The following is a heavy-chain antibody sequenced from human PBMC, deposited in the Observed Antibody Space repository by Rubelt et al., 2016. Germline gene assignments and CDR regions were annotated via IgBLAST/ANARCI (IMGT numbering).Heavy chain of an antibody. CDR2: IYYSGST. J-gene: IGHJ4*02. CDR3: ARDMKGYFDY. Sequence: QVQLQESGPGLVKPSETLSLTCTVSGGSISSYYWSWIRQPPGKRLEWIGYIYYSGSTHYNPPLKSRVTISVDTSKNQFSLKLSSVTAADTAVYYCARDMKGYFDYWGQGTLVTVSS. CDR1: GGSISSYY. V-gene: IGHV4-59*01. D-gene: IGHD3-16*01.